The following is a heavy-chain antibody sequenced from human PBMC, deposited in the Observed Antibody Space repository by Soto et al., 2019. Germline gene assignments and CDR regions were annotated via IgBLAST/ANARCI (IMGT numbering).Heavy chain of an antibody. Sequence: TSETLTLTCAVYGGSFRGYYWSWIRQTPGKGLEWIGEINHSGSTNYNPSLKSRVTISVDTSKNQFSLKLSSVTAADTAVYYCASSIAVAGTVYNWFDPWGQGTLVTVSS. CDR3: ASSIAVAGTVYNWFDP. J-gene: IGHJ5*02. CDR1: GGSFRGYY. V-gene: IGHV4-34*01. CDR2: INHSGST. D-gene: IGHD6-19*01.